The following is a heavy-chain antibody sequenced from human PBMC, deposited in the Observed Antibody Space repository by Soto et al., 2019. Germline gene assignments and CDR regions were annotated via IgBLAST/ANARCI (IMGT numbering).Heavy chain of an antibody. Sequence: QVQLVQSGAEVKKPGSSVKVSCKASGGTFSSYTISWVRQAPGQGLEWMGRIIPILGIANYAQKFQGRVTXTXXKSTRTAYMELSSLRSEDTAVYYCARGAAAGPVDYWGQGTLVTVSS. CDR3: ARGAAAGPVDY. V-gene: IGHV1-69*02. D-gene: IGHD6-13*01. CDR1: GGTFSSYT. J-gene: IGHJ4*02. CDR2: IIPILGIA.